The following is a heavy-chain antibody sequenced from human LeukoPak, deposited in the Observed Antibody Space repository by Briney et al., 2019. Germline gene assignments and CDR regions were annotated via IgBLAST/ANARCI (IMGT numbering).Heavy chain of an antibody. J-gene: IGHJ4*02. Sequence: GGSLRLSCAASGFTVSSNYMSWVRQAPGKGLEWVSVIYGGGSTYYADSVKGRFTISRDNSKNTLYLQMNSLRAEDTAVYYCARGHYYGSGSSHYWGQGTLVTVSS. CDR3: ARGHYYGSGSSHY. D-gene: IGHD3-10*01. CDR2: IYGGGST. V-gene: IGHV3-53*01. CDR1: GFTVSSNY.